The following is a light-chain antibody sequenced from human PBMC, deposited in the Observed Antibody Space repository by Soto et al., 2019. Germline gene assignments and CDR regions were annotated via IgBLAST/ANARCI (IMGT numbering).Light chain of an antibody. Sequence: IPMTQSPSSVSASVGDRVTITCRASQPISSWLAWYQQKPGQPPNLLVYSASTLRSGVPSRFSGSESGTLFTLTITNLQPEDFATYYCQQASSFPLTFGGGNKVEV. CDR1: QPISSW. J-gene: IGKJ4*01. V-gene: IGKV1-12*01. CDR3: QQASSFPLT. CDR2: SAS.